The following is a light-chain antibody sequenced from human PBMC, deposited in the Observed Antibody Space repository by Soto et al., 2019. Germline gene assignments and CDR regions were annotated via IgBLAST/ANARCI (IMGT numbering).Light chain of an antibody. Sequence: EIVLTQSPGTLSLSPGERATLSCRASQSISSSYLAWYQHKPGQAPRLLIYAASSRATGIPDRFSGSGTGTDFTLTISRLEPEDFAVYYCQQYGSTQYTFGPGTKVDI. CDR3: QQYGSTQYT. CDR2: AAS. V-gene: IGKV3-20*01. CDR1: QSISSSY. J-gene: IGKJ3*01.